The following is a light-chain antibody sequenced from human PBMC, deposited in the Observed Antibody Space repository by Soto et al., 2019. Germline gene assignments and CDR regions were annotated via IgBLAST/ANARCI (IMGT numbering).Light chain of an antibody. J-gene: IGLJ1*01. V-gene: IGLV2-14*01. Sequence: QSALTQPASVSGAPGQSITISCTGTSSDVGDYNYVSWYQQHPGKAPKLMIYDVSNRPSGVSNRFSGSKSGNTASLTISGLQAEDEADYYCSSYTSSSVYVFGTGTKVPVL. CDR2: DVS. CDR1: SSDVGDYNY. CDR3: SSYTSSSVYV.